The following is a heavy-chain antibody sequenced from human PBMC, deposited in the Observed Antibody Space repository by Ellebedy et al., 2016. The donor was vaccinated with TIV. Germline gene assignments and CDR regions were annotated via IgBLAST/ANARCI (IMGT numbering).Heavy chain of an antibody. D-gene: IGHD3-10*01. V-gene: IGHV3-23*01. Sequence: GGSLRLSCAASGFTFSSYAMSWVRQAPGKGLEWVSAISGSGGSTYYADSVKGRFAISRDNSKNTLYLQMDSLTAEDTAVYYCARHWDPELLWFGELLPGWWFDPWGQGTLVTVSS. CDR2: ISGSGGST. CDR3: ARHWDPELLWFGELLPGWWFDP. CDR1: GFTFSSYA. J-gene: IGHJ5*02.